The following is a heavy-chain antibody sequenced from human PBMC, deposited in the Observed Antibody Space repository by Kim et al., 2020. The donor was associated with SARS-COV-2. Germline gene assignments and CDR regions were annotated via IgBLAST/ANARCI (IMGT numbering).Heavy chain of an antibody. Sequence: YSPSLPGHVPISADKSISTAYLQWSSLKASDTAMYYCARHTHDSSGYYQHWGQGTLVTVSS. CDR3: ARHTHDSSGYYQH. D-gene: IGHD3-22*01. J-gene: IGHJ1*01. V-gene: IGHV5-10-1*01.